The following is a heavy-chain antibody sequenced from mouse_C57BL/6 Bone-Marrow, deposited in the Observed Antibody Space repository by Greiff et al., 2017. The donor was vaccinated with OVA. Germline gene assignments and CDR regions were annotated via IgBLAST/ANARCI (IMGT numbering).Heavy chain of an antibody. V-gene: IGHV1-64*01. CDR1: GYTFTSYW. CDR2: IHPHSGST. J-gene: IGHJ3*01. D-gene: IGHD2-4*01. Sequence: QVQLQQPGAELVKPGASVKLSCKASGYTFTSYWMHWVKQRPGQGLEWIGMIHPHSGSTNYNEKFKSKATLTVDKSSSTAYMQLSSLTSEDSAVYYCARFYYDYDGGFAYWGQGTLVTVSA. CDR3: ARFYYDYDGGFAY.